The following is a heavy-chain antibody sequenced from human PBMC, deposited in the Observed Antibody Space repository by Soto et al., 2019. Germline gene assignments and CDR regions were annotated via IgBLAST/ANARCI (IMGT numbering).Heavy chain of an antibody. V-gene: IGHV3-30*18. D-gene: IGHD3-16*02. Sequence: QVQLVESGGGVVQPGRSLRLSCAASGFTFSSYGMHWVRQAPGKGLEWVAVISYDGSNKYYADSVKGRFTISRDNSKNTLYLQMNSLRAEDTAVHYCAKKWHIWGSYRLGDAFDIWGQGTMVTVSS. CDR1: GFTFSSYG. CDR2: ISYDGSNK. J-gene: IGHJ3*02. CDR3: AKKWHIWGSYRLGDAFDI.